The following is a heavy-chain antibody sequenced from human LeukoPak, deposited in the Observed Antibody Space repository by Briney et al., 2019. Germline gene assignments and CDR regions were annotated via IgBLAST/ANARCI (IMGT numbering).Heavy chain of an antibody. D-gene: IGHD3-10*01. CDR1: GFNVSNNY. CDR3: AISGLGFGEFRGLDY. J-gene: IGHJ4*02. V-gene: IGHV3-53*01. Sequence: PGGSLRLSCAAFGFNVSNNYMNWVRQAPGKGLEWVSVIFSSGPTYYADSVKGRFTISRDTSKNALYLQMNSLRAEDTAVYYCAISGLGFGEFRGLDYWGQGTLVTVSS. CDR2: IFSSGPT.